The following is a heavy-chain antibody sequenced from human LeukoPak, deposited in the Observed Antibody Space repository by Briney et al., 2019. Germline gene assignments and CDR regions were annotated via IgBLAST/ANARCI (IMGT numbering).Heavy chain of an antibody. J-gene: IGHJ4*02. Sequence: RGSLRLSCAASGFTFSSYGMHWVRQAPGKGLEWVAVISYDGSNKYYADSVKGRFTISRDNSKNTLYLQMNSLRAEDTAVYYCASSYDSSGYTFDYWGQGTLVTVSS. V-gene: IGHV3-30*03. D-gene: IGHD3-22*01. CDR2: ISYDGSNK. CDR3: ASSYDSSGYTFDY. CDR1: GFTFSSYG.